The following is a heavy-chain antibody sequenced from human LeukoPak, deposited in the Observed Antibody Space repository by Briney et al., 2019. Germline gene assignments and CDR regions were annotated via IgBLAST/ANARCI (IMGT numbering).Heavy chain of an antibody. Sequence: GESLKISCKGSGYSFTSSWIAWVRQMPGKGLEWMGIIYPGDSDTRYSPSFQGQVTISADKSISTAYLQWSSLKASDTAMYYCARSSQGALNYGDPLFDYWGQGTLVTVSS. D-gene: IGHD4-17*01. CDR2: IYPGDSDT. CDR1: GYSFTSSW. V-gene: IGHV5-51*01. J-gene: IGHJ4*02. CDR3: ARSSQGALNYGDPLFDY.